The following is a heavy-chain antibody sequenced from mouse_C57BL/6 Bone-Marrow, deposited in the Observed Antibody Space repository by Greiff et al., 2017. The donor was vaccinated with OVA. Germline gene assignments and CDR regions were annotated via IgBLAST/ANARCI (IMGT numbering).Heavy chain of an antibody. CDR2: ISDGGSYT. D-gene: IGHD2-3*01. CDR1: GFTFSSYA. J-gene: IGHJ2*01. V-gene: IGHV5-4*01. Sequence: EVKLVESGGGLVKPGGSLKLSCAASGFTFSSYAMSWVRQTPEKRLEWVATISDGGSYTYYPDNVKGRFTISRDNAKSNLYLQMSHLKSEDTAMYYCARDQRDGYYNYWGQGTTLTVSS. CDR3: ARDQRDGYYNY.